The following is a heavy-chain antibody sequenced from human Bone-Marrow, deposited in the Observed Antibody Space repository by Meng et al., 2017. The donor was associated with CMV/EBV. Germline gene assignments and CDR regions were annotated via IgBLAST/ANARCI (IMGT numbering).Heavy chain of an antibody. D-gene: IGHD2-15*01. CDR2: ISWNSGSI. Sequence: GGSLRLSCAASGFTFDDYAMHWVRQAPGKGLEWVSGISWNSGSIGYADSVKGRFTISRDNAKNSLYLQMNSLRAEDTAVYYCARERWQNKRGFFDYWGQGTLVTVSS. V-gene: IGHV3-9*01. CDR1: GFTFDDYA. J-gene: IGHJ4*02. CDR3: ARERWQNKRGFFDY.